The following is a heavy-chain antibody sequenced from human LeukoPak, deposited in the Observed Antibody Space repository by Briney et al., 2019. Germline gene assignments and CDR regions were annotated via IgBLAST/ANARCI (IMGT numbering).Heavy chain of an antibody. J-gene: IGHJ4*02. Sequence: GGSLRLSCAASGFTFSSYWMTWVRQAPGKGLEWVANIKHNGDELNYVDSVEDRFTISRDNAKNSLYLQMNSLRAEDTAVYYCAKAASGYDFWSGYYRESFWDYWGQGTLVTVSS. V-gene: IGHV3-7*03. CDR2: IKHNGDEL. CDR3: AKAASGYDFWSGYYRESFWDY. D-gene: IGHD3-3*01. CDR1: GFTFSSYW.